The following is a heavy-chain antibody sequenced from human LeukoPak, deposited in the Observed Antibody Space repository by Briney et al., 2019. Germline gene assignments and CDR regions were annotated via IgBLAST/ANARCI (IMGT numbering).Heavy chain of an antibody. CDR3: ARRDCSSASCSFDY. CDR2: IYYSGST. J-gene: IGHJ4*02. D-gene: IGHD2-2*01. CDR1: GGSIGGCY. V-gene: IGHV4-59*01. Sequence: SETLSLTCTVAGGSIGGCYWSWIRQPPGKGLEWIGYIYYSGSTNYNPSLKSRVTISIDTSKNQFSLKLSSVTAADTAVYYCARRDCSSASCSFDYWGQGTLVTVSS.